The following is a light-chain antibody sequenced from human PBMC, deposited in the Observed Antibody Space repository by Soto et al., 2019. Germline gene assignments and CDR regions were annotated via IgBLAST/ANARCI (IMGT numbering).Light chain of an antibody. J-gene: IGKJ1*01. Sequence: EIVMSKSPATLSVSTGERASLSCRASQIVSSNLAWYQQKPGQAPRLLIYGASTRATGIPARFSGSGSGTEFTLTISSLQSEDFAVYYCQQYNNWPRWTFGQGTKVDIK. CDR2: GAS. CDR1: QIVSSN. V-gene: IGKV3-15*01. CDR3: QQYNNWPRWT.